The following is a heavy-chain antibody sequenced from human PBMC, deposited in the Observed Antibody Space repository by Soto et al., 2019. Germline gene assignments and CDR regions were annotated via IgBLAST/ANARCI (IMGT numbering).Heavy chain of an antibody. J-gene: IGHJ5*02. CDR1: GGSISSGGYS. D-gene: IGHD6-13*01. CDR2: IYHSGST. CDR3: ARATAAGAGSGFDP. V-gene: IGHV4-30-2*01. Sequence: SETLSLTCAVSGGSISSGGYSWSWIRQPPGKGLEWIGYIYHSGSTYYNPSLKSRVTISVDRSKNQFSLKLSSVTAADTAVYYCARATAAGAGSGFDPWGQGTLVTVSS.